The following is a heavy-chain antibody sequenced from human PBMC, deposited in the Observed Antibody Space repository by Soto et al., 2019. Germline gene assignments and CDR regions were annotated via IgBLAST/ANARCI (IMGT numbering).Heavy chain of an antibody. V-gene: IGHV1-2*02. CDR2: INPNSGGT. D-gene: IGHD2-21*02. CDR1: GYTFTGYY. Sequence: ASVKVSCKASGYTFTGYYMHWVRQAPGQGLEWMGWINPNSGGTNYAQKFQGRVTMTRDTSISTAYMELSRLRSDDTAVYYCARSPRVNVVLVTAIPVWFDPCGQGTLVAVCS. CDR3: ARSPRVNVVLVTAIPVWFDP. J-gene: IGHJ5*02.